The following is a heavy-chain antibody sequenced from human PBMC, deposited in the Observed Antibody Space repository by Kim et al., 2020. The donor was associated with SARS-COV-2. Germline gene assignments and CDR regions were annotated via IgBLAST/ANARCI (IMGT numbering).Heavy chain of an antibody. CDR1: GYTFTSYA. CDR2: INAGNGNT. Sequence: ASVKVSCKASGYTFTSYAMHWVRQAPGQRLEWMGWINAGNGNTKYSQKFQGRVTITRDTPASTAYMELSSLRSEDTAGYYCARWGRGLWFRESPGWFDPWGQGTLVTVSS. V-gene: IGHV1-3*01. CDR3: ARWGRGLWFRESPGWFDP. J-gene: IGHJ5*02. D-gene: IGHD3-10*01.